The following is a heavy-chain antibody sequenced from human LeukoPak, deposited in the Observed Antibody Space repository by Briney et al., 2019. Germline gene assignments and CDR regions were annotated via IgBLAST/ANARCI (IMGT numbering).Heavy chain of an antibody. CDR3: ARDQATYYDSSGYYHN. J-gene: IGHJ4*02. Sequence: GGSLRLSCAASGFTFSSYGMHWVRQAPGKGLEGVAVISYDGSNKYYADSVKGRFTISRDNSKNTLYLQMNRLRAEDTAVYYCARDQATYYDSSGYYHNWGQGTLVTVSS. CDR1: GFTFSSYG. D-gene: IGHD3-22*01. CDR2: ISYDGSNK. V-gene: IGHV3-30*19.